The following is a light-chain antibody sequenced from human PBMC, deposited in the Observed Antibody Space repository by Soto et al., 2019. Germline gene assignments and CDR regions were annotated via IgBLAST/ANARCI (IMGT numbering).Light chain of an antibody. CDR1: QIISTY. Sequence: DIQMTQSPSSLSASVGDRVTISCRASQIISTYLNWYQQKPGKAPNLLIYAASILQSGVPSRFSGTGSGTEFSLTIRSLQPEDFATYFCQQSYSTPRTFGQGTKVDIK. CDR3: QQSYSTPRT. CDR2: AAS. V-gene: IGKV1-39*01. J-gene: IGKJ1*01.